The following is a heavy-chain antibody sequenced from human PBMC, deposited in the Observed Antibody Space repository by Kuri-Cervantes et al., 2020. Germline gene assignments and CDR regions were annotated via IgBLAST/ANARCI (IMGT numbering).Heavy chain of an antibody. D-gene: IGHD1-1*01. CDR2: INTNTGNP. Sequence: ASVKGSCKASGYTFTSYAMNWVRQAPGQGLEWLGWINTNTGNPTYAQGFTGRFVFSLDTSVSTAYLQISSLKAEDTAVYYCARDHDWNDELGAFDTWGQGTMVTVSS. J-gene: IGHJ3*02. CDR3: ARDHDWNDELGAFDT. CDR1: GYTFTSYA. V-gene: IGHV7-4-1*02.